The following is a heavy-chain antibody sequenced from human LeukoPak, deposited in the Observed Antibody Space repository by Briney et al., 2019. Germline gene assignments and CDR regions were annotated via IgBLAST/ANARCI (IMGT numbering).Heavy chain of an antibody. CDR3: AKDGEITFGGVMIGYFDY. V-gene: IGHV3-30*02. J-gene: IGHJ4*02. CDR1: GFTFSSYG. Sequence: GESLKISCAASGFTFSSYGMHWVRPAPGKGLEWVAFIRYDGSNKYYADSVKGRFTISRDNSKNTLYLQMNSLRAEDTAVYYCAKDGEITFGGVMIGYFDYWGQGTLVTVSS. D-gene: IGHD3-16*01. CDR2: IRYDGSNK.